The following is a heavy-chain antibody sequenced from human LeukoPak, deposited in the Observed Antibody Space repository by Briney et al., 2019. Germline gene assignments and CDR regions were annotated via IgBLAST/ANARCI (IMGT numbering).Heavy chain of an antibody. Sequence: GGSLRLSCAASGFTFSSYEMNWVRQAPGEGLEWVSYISSSGNNTYFADSVKGRFTISRDNAKNSLFLQMNSLRAEDTAVYYCARVTYAVPDYWGQGTLVAVSS. J-gene: IGHJ4*02. CDR1: GFTFSSYE. D-gene: IGHD2/OR15-2a*01. V-gene: IGHV3-48*03. CDR2: ISSSGNNT. CDR3: ARVTYAVPDY.